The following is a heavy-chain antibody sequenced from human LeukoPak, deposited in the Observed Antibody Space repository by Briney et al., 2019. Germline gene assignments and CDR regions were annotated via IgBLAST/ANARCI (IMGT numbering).Heavy chain of an antibody. CDR1: GGSISSYY. D-gene: IGHD1-7*01. CDR3: ARQGLELTLSIDY. V-gene: IGHV4-59*08. Sequence: SETLSLTCTVSGGSISSYYWSWIRQPPGKGLEWIGYIYYSGRTNYNPSLKSRVTISVDTSKNQFSLKLSSVTAADTAVYYCARQGLELTLSIDYWGQGTLVTVSS. CDR2: IYYSGRT. J-gene: IGHJ4*02.